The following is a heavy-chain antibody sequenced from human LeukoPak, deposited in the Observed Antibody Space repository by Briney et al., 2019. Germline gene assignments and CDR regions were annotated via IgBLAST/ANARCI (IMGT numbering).Heavy chain of an antibody. Sequence: GASVKVSCKASGYTVTGYFMHWVRQAPGQGLEWMGWIDPRNGGTMYTQKFQGRVTMTRDTSISTAYMELSRLTSDDTAMDYCARDVGDSRNYWYFDLWGRGSMVTVSS. CDR1: GYTVTGYF. V-gene: IGHV1-2*02. CDR2: IDPRNGGT. D-gene: IGHD3-16*01. CDR3: ARDVGDSRNYWYFDL. J-gene: IGHJ2*01.